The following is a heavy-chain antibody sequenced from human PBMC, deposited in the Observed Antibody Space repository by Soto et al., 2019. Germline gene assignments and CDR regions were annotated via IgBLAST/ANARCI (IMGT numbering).Heavy chain of an antibody. D-gene: IGHD3-9*01. CDR2: AYYSGST. Sequence: QLQLQESGPGLVKPSETLSLTCTVSGGSVSSSSHYWGWVRHPPGKGLEWIGSAYYSGSTYYNPSLESRVTISVDKSKNQFSLKLMSLSAADTAVYYCGRLEGLATISYYFDYWGQGALVTVSS. J-gene: IGHJ4*02. V-gene: IGHV4-39*01. CDR1: GGSVSSSSHY. CDR3: GRLEGLATISYYFDY.